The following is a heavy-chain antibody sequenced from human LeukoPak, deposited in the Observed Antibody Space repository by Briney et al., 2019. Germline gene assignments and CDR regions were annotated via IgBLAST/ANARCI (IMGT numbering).Heavy chain of an antibody. CDR3: ARDRHFGGGNFDY. V-gene: IGHV3-11*04. D-gene: IGHD3-3*02. Sequence: PGGSLRLSCEVSGFTFSDYYMSWIRQAPGKGLEWLSFISSSGSTIYYADSVKGRFTISRDNAKNSLYLQMNSLRAEDTAVYYCARDRHFGGGNFDYWGQGTLVTVSS. CDR2: ISSSGSTI. CDR1: GFTFSDYY. J-gene: IGHJ4*02.